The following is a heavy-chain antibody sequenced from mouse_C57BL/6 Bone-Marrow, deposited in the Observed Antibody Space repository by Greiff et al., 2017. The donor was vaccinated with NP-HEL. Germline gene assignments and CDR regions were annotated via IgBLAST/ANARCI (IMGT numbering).Heavy chain of an antibody. V-gene: IGHV5-12*01. CDR3: ASIYYGNYWYFDV. Sequence: EVHLVESGGGLVQPGGSLKLSCAASGFTFSDYYMYWVRQTPEKRLEWVAYISNGGGSTYYPDTVKGRFTISRDNAKNTLYLQMSRLKSEDTAMYYCASIYYGNYWYFDVWGTGTTVTVSS. CDR1: GFTFSDYY. D-gene: IGHD2-1*01. J-gene: IGHJ1*03. CDR2: ISNGGGST.